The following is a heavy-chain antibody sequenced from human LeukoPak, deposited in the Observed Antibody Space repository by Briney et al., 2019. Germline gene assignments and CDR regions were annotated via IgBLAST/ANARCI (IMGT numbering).Heavy chain of an antibody. D-gene: IGHD6-19*01. CDR1: GFTFSSYA. CDR3: AKDRGSGLPNYYYGMDV. J-gene: IGHJ6*02. V-gene: IGHV3-23*01. Sequence: GVSLRLSCAASGFTFSSYAMSWVRQAPGKGLEWVSAISGSGGSTYYADSVKGRFTISRDNSKNTLYLQMNSLRAEDTAVYYCAKDRGSGLPNYYYGMDVWGQGTTVTVSS. CDR2: ISGSGGST.